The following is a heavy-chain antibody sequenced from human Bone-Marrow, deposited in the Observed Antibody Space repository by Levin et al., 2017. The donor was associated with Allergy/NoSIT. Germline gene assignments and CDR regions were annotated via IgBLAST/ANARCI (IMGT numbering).Heavy chain of an antibody. CDR3: SRRPHYYDSSGYYGSHAFDI. D-gene: IGHD3-22*01. Sequence: ASVKVSCKASGYSFTGFYLHWIRQAPRQGLEWMGWISPNSGGTNYAQKFQGRVTMSRDTSISTAYMELSRLRSDDTAVYYCSRRPHYYDSSGYYGSHAFDIWGQGTMVTFSS. V-gene: IGHV1-2*02. CDR2: ISPNSGGT. CDR1: GYSFTGFY. J-gene: IGHJ3*02.